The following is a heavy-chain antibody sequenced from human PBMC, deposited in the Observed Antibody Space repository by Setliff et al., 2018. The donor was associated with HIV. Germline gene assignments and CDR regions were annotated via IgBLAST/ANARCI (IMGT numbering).Heavy chain of an antibody. Sequence: PSETLSLTCTASGGSISSSSYYWGWIRQPPGKGLEWIGSIYYSGSTNYNPSFKSRVTISEDTSKNQFSLRLSSVTAADTAVYYCARLTRFHYFGYWGQGTLVTVSS. V-gene: IGHV4-39*07. D-gene: IGHD7-27*01. CDR3: ARLTRFHYFGY. J-gene: IGHJ4*02. CDR2: IYYSGST. CDR1: GGSISSSSYY.